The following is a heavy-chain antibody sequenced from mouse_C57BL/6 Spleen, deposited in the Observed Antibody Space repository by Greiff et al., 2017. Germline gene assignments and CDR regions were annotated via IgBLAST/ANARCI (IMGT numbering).Heavy chain of an antibody. CDR2: IDPSDSYT. V-gene: IGHV1-59*01. D-gene: IGHD2-5*01. Sequence: QVQLKQPGAELVRPGTSVKLSCKASGYTFTSYWMHWVKQRPGQGLEWIGVIDPSDSYTNYNQKFKGKATLTVDTSSSTAYMQLSSLTSEDSAVYYCARGSNYYFDYWGQGTTLTVSS. CDR1: GYTFTSYW. CDR3: ARGSNYYFDY. J-gene: IGHJ2*01.